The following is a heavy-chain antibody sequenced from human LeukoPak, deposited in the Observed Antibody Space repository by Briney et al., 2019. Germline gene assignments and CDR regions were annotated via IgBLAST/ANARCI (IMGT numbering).Heavy chain of an antibody. CDR2: IYYSGST. CDR1: GGSISSYY. D-gene: IGHD5-18*01. Sequence: PSETLSLTCTVSGGSISSYYRSWIRQPPGKGLEWIGYIYYSGSTNYNPSLKSRVTISVDTSKNQFSLKLSSVTAADTAVYYCARAREWIQLRDAFDIWGQGTMVTVSS. V-gene: IGHV4-59*01. CDR3: ARAREWIQLRDAFDI. J-gene: IGHJ3*02.